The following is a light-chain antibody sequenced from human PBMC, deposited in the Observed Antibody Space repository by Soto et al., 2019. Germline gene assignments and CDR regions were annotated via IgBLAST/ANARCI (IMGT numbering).Light chain of an antibody. CDR1: QSVSSSY. Sequence: EVVMTQSAVTLSVSPGERATLSCRASQSVSSSYLAWYQQKPGQAPRLLIYGASSRATGIPDRFSGSGSGTDFTLTISRLEPEDFAVYYCHQYGSSPLTFGGGTKVDIK. J-gene: IGKJ4*01. CDR2: GAS. CDR3: HQYGSSPLT. V-gene: IGKV3-20*01.